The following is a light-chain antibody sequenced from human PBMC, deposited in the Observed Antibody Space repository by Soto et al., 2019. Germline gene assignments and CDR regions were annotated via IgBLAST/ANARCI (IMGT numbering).Light chain of an antibody. J-gene: IGKJ4*01. CDR3: QESYSTPRALT. Sequence: DIQMTQSPSSLSASVGDRVTITCRASQRISSYLNWYQQKPGKVPKLLIYASSSLQTGVPSRFSGSGSGTDFTLTISSLQPEDFATYYCQESYSTPRALTFGGGTKVEIK. CDR1: QRISSY. CDR2: ASS. V-gene: IGKV1-39*01.